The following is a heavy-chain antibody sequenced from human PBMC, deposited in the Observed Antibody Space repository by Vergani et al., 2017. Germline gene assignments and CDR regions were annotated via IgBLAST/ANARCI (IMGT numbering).Heavy chain of an antibody. V-gene: IGHV3-30-3*01. CDR2: ISYDGSNK. D-gene: IGHD3-3*01. CDR1: GFTFSSYA. Sequence: QVQLVESGGGVVQPGRPLRLSCAASGFTFSSYAMHWVRQAPGKGLEWVAVISYDGSNKYYADSVKGRFTISRDNSKNTLYLQMNSLRAEDTAVYYCARNPRLYYDFWSGPLHYWGQGTLVTVSS. CDR3: ARNPRLYYDFWSGPLHY. J-gene: IGHJ4*02.